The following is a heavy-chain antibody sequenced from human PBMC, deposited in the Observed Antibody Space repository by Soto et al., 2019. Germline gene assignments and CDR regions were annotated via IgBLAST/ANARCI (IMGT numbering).Heavy chain of an antibody. CDR3: AKDMAYGGDSGPFDY. CDR1: GFTFDDYT. D-gene: IGHD2-21*02. CDR2: IRWDGSST. J-gene: IGHJ4*02. Sequence: GSLSLSCAASGFTFDDYTMHWVRQAPGKGLEWVSLIRWDGSSTYYADSVKGRFTISRDNSKDSLYLQMNSLRTEDTALYYCAKDMAYGGDSGPFDYWGQGTLVTVSS. V-gene: IGHV3-43*01.